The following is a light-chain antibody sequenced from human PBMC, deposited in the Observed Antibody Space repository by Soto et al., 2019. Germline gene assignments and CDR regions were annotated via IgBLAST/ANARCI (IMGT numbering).Light chain of an antibody. J-gene: IGKJ1*01. CDR2: GAS. CDR1: QSVSSN. V-gene: IGKV3-15*01. Sequence: EIVMTQSPATLSVSPGERATLSCRASQSVSSNLAWYQQKPGQAPRLLIYGASTRATGIPARFSGSGSGTELTLTISSLQSEDFAVYYCQQYNNWLRTFGHGTKV. CDR3: QQYNNWLRT.